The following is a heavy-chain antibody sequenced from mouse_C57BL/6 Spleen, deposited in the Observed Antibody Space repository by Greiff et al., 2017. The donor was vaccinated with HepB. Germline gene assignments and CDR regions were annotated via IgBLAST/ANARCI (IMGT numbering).Heavy chain of an antibody. Sequence: EVQGVESGGGLVKPGGSLKLSCAASGFTFSDYGMHWVRQAPEKGLEWVAYISRGSSTIYYADTVKGRFTISRDNAKNTLFLQMTSLRSEDTSMYYCARGHYYGSSYHAMDYWGQGTSVTVSS. V-gene: IGHV5-17*01. CDR2: ISRGSSTI. J-gene: IGHJ4*01. D-gene: IGHD1-1*01. CDR1: GFTFSDYG. CDR3: ARGHYYGSSYHAMDY.